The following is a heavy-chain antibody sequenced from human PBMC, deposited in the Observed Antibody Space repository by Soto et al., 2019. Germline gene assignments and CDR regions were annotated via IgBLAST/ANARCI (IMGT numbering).Heavy chain of an antibody. CDR3: VRANKPSLSGSFGGTNSYYFAH. CDR1: GFMFGDYA. D-gene: IGHD1-26*01. Sequence: EVRLVESGGTLVQPGRSLRLSCAGSGFMFGDYAMHWVRQAPGKGLEWVSGISWSSSSTAYADSVKGRFTISRDDAKNSLYLQMNSLRPEDTAFYYCVRANKPSLSGSFGGTNSYYFAHWGQGALVSVSS. J-gene: IGHJ4*02. V-gene: IGHV3-9*01. CDR2: ISWSSSST.